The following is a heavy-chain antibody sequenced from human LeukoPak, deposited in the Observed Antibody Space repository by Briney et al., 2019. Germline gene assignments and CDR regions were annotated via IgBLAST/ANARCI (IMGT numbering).Heavy chain of an antibody. V-gene: IGHV3-48*03. CDR1: GFTFSSYD. Sequence: HPGGSLRLSCAGSGFTFSSYDMNWVRQAPGKGLEWVSYIDSGGSTIYYADSVKGRFTVSRDNAKSSLFLQMNSLRAEDTALYYCARSIVRGAPGYWGQGSLVTVSS. CDR2: IDSGGSTI. J-gene: IGHJ4*02. D-gene: IGHD3-10*01. CDR3: ARSIVRGAPGY.